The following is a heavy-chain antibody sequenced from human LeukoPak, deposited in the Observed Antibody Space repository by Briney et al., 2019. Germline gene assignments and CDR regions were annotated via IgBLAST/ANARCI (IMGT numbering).Heavy chain of an antibody. CDR2: IYYSGST. Sequence: SETLSLTCTVSGGSISSYYWSWIRQPPGKGLEWIGYIYYSGSTNYNPSLKRRVTISVDTSKNQFSLKLSSVTAADTAVYYCARVGGSYEPPRKYYFDYWGQGTLVTVSS. CDR1: GGSISSYY. D-gene: IGHD1-26*01. V-gene: IGHV4-59*01. CDR3: ARVGGSYEPPRKYYFDY. J-gene: IGHJ4*02.